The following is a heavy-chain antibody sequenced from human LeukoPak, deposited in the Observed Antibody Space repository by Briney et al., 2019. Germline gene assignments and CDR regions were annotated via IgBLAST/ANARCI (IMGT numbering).Heavy chain of an antibody. CDR3: AKDTSGWYIDY. CDR1: GGSFSGYY. V-gene: IGHV3-23*01. D-gene: IGHD6-19*01. J-gene: IGHJ4*02. CDR2: ISASGGST. Sequence: PSETLSLTCAVYGGSFSGYYWSWIRQAPGKGLEWVSSISASGGSTYYADSVMGRFTVSRDNSKNTVYLQMNSLRAEDTALYYCAKDTSGWYIDYWGQGTLVTVSS.